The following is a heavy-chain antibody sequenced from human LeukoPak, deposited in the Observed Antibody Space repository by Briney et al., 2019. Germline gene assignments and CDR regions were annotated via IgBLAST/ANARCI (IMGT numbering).Heavy chain of an antibody. Sequence: SETLSLTCAVYGGSFSGYYWSWIRLPPGKGLEWIGEINHSGSTNYNPSLKSRVTISVDTSKNQFSLKLSSVTAADTAVYYCARRGGYCSSTSCYGFALAARSFDYWGQGTLVTVYS. D-gene: IGHD2-2*01. CDR2: INHSGST. CDR1: GGSFSGYY. J-gene: IGHJ4*02. CDR3: ARRGGYCSSTSCYGFALAARSFDY. V-gene: IGHV4-34*01.